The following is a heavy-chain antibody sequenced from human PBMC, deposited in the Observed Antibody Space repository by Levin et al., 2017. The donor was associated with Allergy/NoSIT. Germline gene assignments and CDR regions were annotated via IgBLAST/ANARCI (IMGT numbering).Heavy chain of an antibody. J-gene: IGHJ4*02. CDR3: ASFDFWSGYYLF. Sequence: SQTLSLTCTVSGGSISTNNYNWGWIRQPPGKGLELIGNIHYSGSTDYNPSLKSRVTISVDTPRNLFSLRVRSVTAADTALYYCASFDFWSGYYLFWGLGTPVTVSS. D-gene: IGHD3-3*01. CDR1: GGSISTNNYN. CDR2: IHYSGST. V-gene: IGHV4-39*01.